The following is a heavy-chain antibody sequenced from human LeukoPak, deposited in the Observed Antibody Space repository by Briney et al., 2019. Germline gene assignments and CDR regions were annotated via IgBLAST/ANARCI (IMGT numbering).Heavy chain of an antibody. J-gene: IGHJ4*02. V-gene: IGHV1-69*01. Sequence: ASVKVSCKASGGTFSSYAISWVRQAPGQGLEWMGGIIPIFGTANYAQKFQGRVTITADESTSTAYMELSSLRSEDTAVYYCARPDSGGWYPLDYWGQGTLVTVSS. CDR2: IIPIFGTA. CDR1: GGTFSSYA. D-gene: IGHD6-19*01. CDR3: ARPDSGGWYPLDY.